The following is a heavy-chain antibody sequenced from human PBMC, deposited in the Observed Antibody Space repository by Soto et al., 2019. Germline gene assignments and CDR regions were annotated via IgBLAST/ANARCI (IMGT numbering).Heavy chain of an antibody. CDR3: AKDLYCSSTSCYFIRVPEPDPPVRSDAFDV. CDR1: GFTFSNYA. Sequence: GGSLRLSCAASGFTFSNYAMSWVRQAPGKGLEWLSSISVSGGSTYYADSVKGRFTISRDNSKNTLYLQMDSLRAEDTAVYYCAKDLYCSSTSCYFIRVPEPDPPVRSDAFDVWGQGTMVTVSS. J-gene: IGHJ3*01. V-gene: IGHV3-23*01. D-gene: IGHD2-2*01. CDR2: ISVSGGST.